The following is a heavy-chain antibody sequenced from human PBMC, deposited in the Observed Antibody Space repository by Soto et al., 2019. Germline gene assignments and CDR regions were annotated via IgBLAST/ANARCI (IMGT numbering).Heavy chain of an antibody. J-gene: IGHJ6*03. CDR2: IYHSGST. CDR1: SGSISTDNW. V-gene: IGHV4-4*02. Sequence: QVQLQESGPGLVRPSGTLSVTCAVSSGSISTDNWWNWVRQPPGKGLEWIGEIYHSGSTNYNPSLQSRVAISVDKSKNQFSLNLTSVTAAVTAVYYCARGATVGSNSFYYYTDAWGKGTTVTVSS. CDR3: ARGATVGSNSFYYYTDA. D-gene: IGHD3-10*01.